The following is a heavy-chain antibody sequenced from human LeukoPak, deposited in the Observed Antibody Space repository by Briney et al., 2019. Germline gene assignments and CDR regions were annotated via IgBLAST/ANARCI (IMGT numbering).Heavy chain of an antibody. V-gene: IGHV3-53*01. D-gene: IGHD3-10*01. Sequence: GGSLRLSCAASGFTFSSYAMSWVRQAPGKGLEWVSVIYKNAITYYADTVKGQFTISRDNSKNTLYLQMNSLRADDTAVYYCARSLRVRGVPDYMDVWGKGTTVTVSS. CDR1: GFTFSSYA. CDR3: ARSLRVRGVPDYMDV. J-gene: IGHJ6*03. CDR2: IYKNAIT.